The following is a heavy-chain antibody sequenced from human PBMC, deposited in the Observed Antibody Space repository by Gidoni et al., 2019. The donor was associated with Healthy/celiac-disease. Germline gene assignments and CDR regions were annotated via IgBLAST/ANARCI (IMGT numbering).Heavy chain of an antibody. V-gene: IGHV1-18*04. Sequence: QVQLVQSGAEVKKPGASVHVSCTPYGYTFTSYGLSWVRQAPGQGLEWMGWISAYNGNTNYAQKLQGRVTMTTDTSTSTAYMELRSLRSDDTAVYYCARDRVNWNYRSLGYWGQGTLVTVSS. D-gene: IGHD1-7*01. J-gene: IGHJ4*02. CDR3: ARDRVNWNYRSLGY. CDR1: GYTFTSYG. CDR2: ISAYNGNT.